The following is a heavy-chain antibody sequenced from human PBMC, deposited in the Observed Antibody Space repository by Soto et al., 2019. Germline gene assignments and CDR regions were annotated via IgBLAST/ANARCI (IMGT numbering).Heavy chain of an antibody. V-gene: IGHV4-59*01. Sequence: PSETLSLTCTVSGGSISSYYWSWIRQPPGKGLEWIGYIYYSGSTNYNPSLKSRVTISVDTSKNQFSLKLSPVTAADTAVYYCARHPSDFWFDPWGQGTLVTVSS. CDR2: IYYSGST. J-gene: IGHJ5*02. D-gene: IGHD2-21*02. CDR1: GGSISSYY. CDR3: ARHPSDFWFDP.